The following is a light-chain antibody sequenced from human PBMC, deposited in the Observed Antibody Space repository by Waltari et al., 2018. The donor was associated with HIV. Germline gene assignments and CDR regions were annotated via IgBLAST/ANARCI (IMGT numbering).Light chain of an antibody. CDR2: AVT. J-gene: IGLJ2*01. CDR3: TSYVDNYHVF. Sequence: QSALPQPPYASGSPGPSVTISCTGTRHAVAAYDHVYWYQQHPGSAPKLLIYAVTKLPSGVPDRFSGSKSGNTASLTVSGLQAEDDGHYYCTSYVDNYHVFFGGGTKLTVL. CDR1: RHAVAAYDH. V-gene: IGLV2-8*01.